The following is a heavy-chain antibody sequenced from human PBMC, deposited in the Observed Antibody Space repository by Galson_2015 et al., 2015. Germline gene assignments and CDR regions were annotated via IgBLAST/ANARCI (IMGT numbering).Heavy chain of an antibody. V-gene: IGHV3-30*18. Sequence: SLRLSCAASGFTFSSYGMHWVRQAPGKRLEWVAFISHDGSNKYYADSVKGRFTISRDNSKNTLYLQMNSLRAEDTAVHYCAKDHCTNGVCYMDVWGQGTTVTVSS. J-gene: IGHJ6*02. CDR1: GFTFSSYG. CDR3: AKDHCTNGVCYMDV. CDR2: ISHDGSNK. D-gene: IGHD2-8*01.